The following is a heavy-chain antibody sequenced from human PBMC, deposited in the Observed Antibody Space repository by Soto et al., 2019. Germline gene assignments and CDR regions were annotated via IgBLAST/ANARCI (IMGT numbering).Heavy chain of an antibody. CDR1: GYTFTSYG. Sequence: QVQLVQSGAEVKKPGASVKVSCKASGYTFTSYGISWVRQAPGQGLEWMGWISAYNGNTNYAQKLQGRVTMTTDTSTSTAYMELSSLRSDDTAVYYCARENSEDIVLGPAAADAFDIWGQGTMVTVSS. CDR3: ARENSEDIVLGPAAADAFDI. CDR2: ISAYNGNT. D-gene: IGHD2-2*01. J-gene: IGHJ3*02. V-gene: IGHV1-18*01.